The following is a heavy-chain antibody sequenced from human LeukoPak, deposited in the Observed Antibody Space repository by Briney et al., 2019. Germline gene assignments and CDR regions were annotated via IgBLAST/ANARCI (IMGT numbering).Heavy chain of an antibody. CDR1: GYTLTELS. Sequence: GASVKVSCKVSGYTLTELSMHWVRQAPGKGLEWMGGFDPEDGETIYAQKFQGRVTMTEDTSTDTAYMELSSLRSEDTAVYYCATGPGQTPYSSRYNWFDPWGQGTLVTVSS. D-gene: IGHD6-13*01. CDR2: FDPEDGET. CDR3: ATGPGQTPYSSRYNWFDP. V-gene: IGHV1-24*01. J-gene: IGHJ5*02.